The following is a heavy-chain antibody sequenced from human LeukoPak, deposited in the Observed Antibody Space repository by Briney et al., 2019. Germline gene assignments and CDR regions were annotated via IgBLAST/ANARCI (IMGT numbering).Heavy chain of an antibody. Sequence: ASVKVSCKASGYTFTSYYMHWVRHAPGQGLEWMGIINPSGGSTSYAQKFQGRVTMTRDTSTSTVYMELSSLRSEDTAVYYCAREGARGAFDIWGQGTMVTVSS. CDR2: INPSGGST. D-gene: IGHD3-16*01. V-gene: IGHV1-46*01. CDR3: AREGARGAFDI. CDR1: GYTFTSYY. J-gene: IGHJ3*02.